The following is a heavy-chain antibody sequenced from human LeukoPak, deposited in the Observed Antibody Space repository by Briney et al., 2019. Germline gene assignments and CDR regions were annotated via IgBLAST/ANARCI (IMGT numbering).Heavy chain of an antibody. CDR1: GGSISSYY. CDR2: ISYSGST. V-gene: IGHV4-59*01. J-gene: IGHJ5*02. CDR3: AREPGFDSSGYLNWFDP. D-gene: IGHD3-22*01. Sequence: SETLSLTCTVSGGSISSYYWSWIRQPPGKGLEWIACISYSGSTKYNPSLKSRVTISVDTSKNQLPLKLSSVTAADTAVYYCAREPGFDSSGYLNWFDPWGQGTLVTVSS.